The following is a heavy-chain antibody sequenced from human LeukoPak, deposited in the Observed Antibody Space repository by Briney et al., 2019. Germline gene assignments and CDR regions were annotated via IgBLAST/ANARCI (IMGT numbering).Heavy chain of an antibody. Sequence: SVKVSCKASGGTFSSYAISWVRQAPGQGLEWMGGIIPIFGTANYAQKFQGRVTITTDESTSTAYMELSSLRSEDTAVYYCGSGYYDSTRYRDAFDIWGQGTMVTVSS. CDR2: IIPIFGTA. J-gene: IGHJ3*02. V-gene: IGHV1-69*05. CDR1: GGTFSSYA. D-gene: IGHD3-22*01. CDR3: GSGYYDSTRYRDAFDI.